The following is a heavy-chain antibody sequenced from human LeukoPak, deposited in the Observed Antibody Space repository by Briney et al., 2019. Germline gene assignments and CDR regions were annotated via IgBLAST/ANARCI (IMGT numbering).Heavy chain of an antibody. J-gene: IGHJ4*02. Sequence: SQTLSLTCVVSGDSVSSKNGAWNWIRQSPSRGLEWLGRTYYRSKWYNDYAESMEGRMTISQDTSKNQYSLHLNSVTPDDTVVYYCARDFGTTGWYTFDYWGQGTLVTVSS. CDR1: GDSVSSKNGA. V-gene: IGHV6-1*01. D-gene: IGHD6-19*01. CDR2: TYYRSKWYN. CDR3: ARDFGTTGWYTFDY.